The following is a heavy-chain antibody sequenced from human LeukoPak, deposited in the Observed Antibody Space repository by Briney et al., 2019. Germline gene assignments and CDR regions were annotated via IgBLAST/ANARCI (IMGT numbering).Heavy chain of an antibody. J-gene: IGHJ4*02. CDR2: NSGSGAST. CDR1: GFTFSSYS. V-gene: IGHV3-23*01. CDR3: AKGGSAMVNYYFDS. D-gene: IGHD5-18*01. Sequence: GGSLRLSCAASGFTFSSYSMNWVRQAPGKGLEWVSTNSGSGASTYYADSVKGRFTISRGSSKNTLSLEMNSLRAEDTAVYYCAKGGSAMVNYYFDSWGQGTLVTVSS.